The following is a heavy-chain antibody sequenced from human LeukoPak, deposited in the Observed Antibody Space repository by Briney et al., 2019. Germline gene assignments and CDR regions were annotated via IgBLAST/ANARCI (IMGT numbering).Heavy chain of an antibody. CDR3: AKDLVIRYSSGWFFDY. J-gene: IGHJ4*02. CDR1: GFTFSSYA. V-gene: IGHV3-23*01. D-gene: IGHD6-19*01. Sequence: GGSLRLSRAASGFTFSSYAMSWVRQAPGKGLEWVSAISGSGGSTYYADSVKGRFTISRDNSKNTLYLQMNSLRAEDTAVYYCAKDLVIRYSSGWFFDYWGQGTLVTVSS. CDR2: ISGSGGST.